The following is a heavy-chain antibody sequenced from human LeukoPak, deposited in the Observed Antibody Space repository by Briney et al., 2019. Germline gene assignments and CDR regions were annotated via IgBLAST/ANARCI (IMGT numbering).Heavy chain of an antibody. V-gene: IGHV3-74*01. Sequence: GGSLRLSCAASGFTFSNYWMHWVRQDPGKGLVWVSFINPDGSTTNYADSVKGRFTISRDNAKNALYLQMNSLRAEDTALYYCAKDISSGWPYCFHYWGQGTLVTVSS. J-gene: IGHJ4*02. D-gene: IGHD6-19*01. CDR3: AKDISSGWPYCFHY. CDR2: INPDGSTT. CDR1: GFTFSNYW.